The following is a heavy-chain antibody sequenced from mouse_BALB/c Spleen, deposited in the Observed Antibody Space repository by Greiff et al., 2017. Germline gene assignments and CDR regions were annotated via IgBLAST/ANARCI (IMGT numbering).Heavy chain of an antibody. CDR1: GFTFSSYG. CDR2: ISSGGSYT. CDR3: ARQESQRYDMGY. Sequence: EVKVVESGGDLVKPGGSLKLSCAASGFTFSSYGMSWVRQTPDKRLEWVATISSGGSYTYYPDSVKGRFTISRDNAKNTLYLQMSSLKSEDTAMYYCARQESQRYDMGYWGQGTSVTVSS. J-gene: IGHJ4*01. V-gene: IGHV5-6*01.